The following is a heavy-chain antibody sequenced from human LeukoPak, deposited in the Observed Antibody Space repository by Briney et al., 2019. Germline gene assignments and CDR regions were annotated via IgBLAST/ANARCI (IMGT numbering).Heavy chain of an antibody. D-gene: IGHD2-2*01. Sequence: SETLSLTCSVSGGSFSDYYWSWIRHSAGKGLEWIGRVYSRGSTIYNPSLRSRLTMSLDTSNNQFSLRLRSVTAADTAVYYCARDCSSTSCYGEPRLTYWGQGILVTVSS. V-gene: IGHV4-4*07. J-gene: IGHJ4*02. CDR2: VYSRGST. CDR3: ARDCSSTSCYGEPRLTY. CDR1: GGSFSDYY.